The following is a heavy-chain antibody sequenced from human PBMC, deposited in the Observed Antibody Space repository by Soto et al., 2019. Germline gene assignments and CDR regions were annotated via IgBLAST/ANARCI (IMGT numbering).Heavy chain of an antibody. V-gene: IGHV1-8*01. Sequence: ASVKVSCKASGYTFTSYDINWVRPATGQGIEWKGWMNPNSGNTGYAQKFQGRVNMTRNTSISTAYMELSSLRSDDTAVYYCARLWDPTYYYMDVWGKGTTVTVSS. CDR1: GYTFTSYD. CDR2: MNPNSGNT. D-gene: IGHD1-26*01. CDR3: ARLWDPTYYYMDV. J-gene: IGHJ6*03.